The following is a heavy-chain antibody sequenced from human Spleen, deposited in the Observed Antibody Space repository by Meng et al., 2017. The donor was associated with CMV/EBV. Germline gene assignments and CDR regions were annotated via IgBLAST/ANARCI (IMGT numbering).Heavy chain of an antibody. D-gene: IGHD2-21*02. CDR2: IYYSGST. J-gene: IGHJ2*01. V-gene: IGHV4-30-4*08. CDR3: ARSPYCGGDCRLFDL. Sequence: PLPESGPGLVKPSETLSLTCTVSGGSISSGDYYWSWIRQPPGKGLEWIGYIYYSGSTYYNPSLKSRVTISVDTSKNQFSLKLSSVTAADTAVYYCARSPYCGGDCRLFDLWGRGTLVTVSS. CDR1: GGSISSGDYY.